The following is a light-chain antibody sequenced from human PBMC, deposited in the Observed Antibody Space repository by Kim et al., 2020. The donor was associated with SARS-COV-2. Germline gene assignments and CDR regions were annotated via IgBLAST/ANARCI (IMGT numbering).Light chain of an antibody. Sequence: GQRVTIACNGSSSTSGAVYDAHGYQQLPGPAPKLLIYGNSNRPSGVPDRFSGSKSGTSASLAITGLQAEDEADYYCQSYDSSLSVVFGGGTQLTVL. J-gene: IGLJ2*01. V-gene: IGLV1-40*01. CDR1: SSTSGAVYD. CDR3: QSYDSSLSVV. CDR2: GNS.